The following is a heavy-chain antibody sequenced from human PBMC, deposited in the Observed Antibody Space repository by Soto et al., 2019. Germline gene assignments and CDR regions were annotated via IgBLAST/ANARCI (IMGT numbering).Heavy chain of an antibody. CDR2: ISGSGGST. CDR1: GFTFSSYA. CDR3: AKVTEQWLVRGAFQH. J-gene: IGHJ1*01. V-gene: IGHV3-23*01. D-gene: IGHD6-19*01. Sequence: GSLRLSCAASGFTFSSYAMSWVRQAPGKGLEWVSAISGSGGSTYYADSVKGRFTISRDNSKNTLYLQMNSLRAEDTAVYYCAKVTEQWLVRGAFQHWGQGTLVTVSS.